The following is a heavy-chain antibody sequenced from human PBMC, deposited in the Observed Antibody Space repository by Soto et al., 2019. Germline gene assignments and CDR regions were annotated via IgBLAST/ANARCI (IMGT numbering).Heavy chain of an antibody. CDR3: ARHSNRNYGLYYFDY. J-gene: IGHJ4*02. Sequence: SETLSLTCTVSGGSISPYYWSWIRQPPGKGLEWIGYVYYSGNTNYNPSLESRVTISVDTSRNRFSLNLTSATAADTAVYYCARHSNRNYGLYYFDYWGQGALVTVPQ. V-gene: IGHV4-59*01. CDR1: GGSISPYY. D-gene: IGHD4-4*01. CDR2: VYYSGNT.